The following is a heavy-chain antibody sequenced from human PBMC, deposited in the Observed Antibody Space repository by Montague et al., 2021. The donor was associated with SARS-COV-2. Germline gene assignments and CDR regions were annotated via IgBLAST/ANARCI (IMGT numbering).Heavy chain of an antibody. V-gene: IGHV6-1*01. J-gene: IGHJ6*02. Sequence: CAISGDSVSGDKPRRNSVRHSPSRHPHWLGISYYRSKWYNDYAVSVRGRVTINPDTSKNQFSLQLNSVTPEDTAIYYCTSGREGNYNVMDVWGQGTTVTVS. CDR2: SYYRSKWYN. CDR1: GDSVSGDKPR. CDR3: TSGREGNYNVMDV. D-gene: IGHD1-1*01.